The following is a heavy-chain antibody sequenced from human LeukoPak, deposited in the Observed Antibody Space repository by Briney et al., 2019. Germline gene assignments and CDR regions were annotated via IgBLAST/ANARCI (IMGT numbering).Heavy chain of an antibody. CDR3: ARGRAYYYDSSGYFYFDY. V-gene: IGHV4-31*03. CDR1: GGSISSGGYY. J-gene: IGHJ4*02. Sequence: SETLSLTCTVSGGSISSGGYYWSWIRQHPGKGLEWIGFIYYSGNTFYNPSLKSRVTISVDTSKNEFSLNLSSVTAADKAVYYCARGRAYYYDSSGYFYFDYWGQGTLVTVSS. D-gene: IGHD3-22*01. CDR2: IYYSGNT.